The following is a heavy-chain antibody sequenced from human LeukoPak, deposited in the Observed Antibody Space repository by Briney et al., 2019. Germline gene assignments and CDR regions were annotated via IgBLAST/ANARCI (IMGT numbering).Heavy chain of an antibody. Sequence: TGGSLRLSCAASGFTFSNYWMYWVRQPPGKGLVWVSRINTDGSSTSYADSVKGRCTISRDNAKNTLYLQMNSLRAEDTAVYYCARGVEYCSSTTCSAFDYWGQGTLVTVSS. J-gene: IGHJ4*02. CDR2: INTDGSST. CDR1: GFTFSNYW. D-gene: IGHD2-2*01. V-gene: IGHV3-74*01. CDR3: ARGVEYCSSTTCSAFDY.